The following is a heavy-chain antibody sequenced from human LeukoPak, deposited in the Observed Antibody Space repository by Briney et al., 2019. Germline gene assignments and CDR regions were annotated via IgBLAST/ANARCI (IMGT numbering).Heavy chain of an antibody. D-gene: IGHD4-17*01. CDR2: ISSSGSTI. Sequence: GGSLRLSCAASGFTFSSYSMNWVRQAPGKGLEWVSYISSSGSTIYYADSVKGRFTISRDNAKNSLYLQMNSLRAEDTAVYYCARETVTLYYYYGMDVWGQGTTVTVSS. J-gene: IGHJ6*02. CDR1: GFTFSSYS. CDR3: ARETVTLYYYYGMDV. V-gene: IGHV3-48*04.